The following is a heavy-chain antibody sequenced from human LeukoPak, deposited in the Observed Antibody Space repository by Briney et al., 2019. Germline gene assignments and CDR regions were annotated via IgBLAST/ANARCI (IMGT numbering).Heavy chain of an antibody. J-gene: IGHJ4*02. CDR1: GFTFSSYS. Sequence: GGSLRLSCAASGFTFSSYSMNWVRHAPGKGLELVSSISSSSSYIYYADSVKGRFTISRDDAKNSLYLQMNSLRAEDAAVYYCARERFGELLVDYWGQGTLVTVSS. V-gene: IGHV3-21*01. D-gene: IGHD3-10*01. CDR2: ISSSSSYI. CDR3: ARERFGELLVDY.